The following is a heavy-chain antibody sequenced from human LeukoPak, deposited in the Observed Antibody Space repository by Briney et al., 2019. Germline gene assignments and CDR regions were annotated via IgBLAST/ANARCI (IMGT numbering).Heavy chain of an antibody. CDR1: GYTFTSYY. CDR3: ARGLSGYSYFDY. V-gene: IGHV1-69*13. D-gene: IGHD5-18*01. J-gene: IGHJ4*02. Sequence: EASVKVSCKASGYTFTSYYMHWVRQAPGQGLEWMGGIIPIFGTANYAQKFQGRVTITADESTSTAYMGLSSLRSEDTAVYYRARGLSGYSYFDYWGQGTLVTVSS. CDR2: IIPIFGTA.